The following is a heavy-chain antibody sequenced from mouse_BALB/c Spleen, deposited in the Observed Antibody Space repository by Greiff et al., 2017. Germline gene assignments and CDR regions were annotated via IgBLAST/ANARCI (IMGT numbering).Heavy chain of an antibody. CDR3: TVYGYGGCRYFDV. Sequence: QVQLQQPGAELVKPGASVKLSCKASGYTFTSYYMYWVKQRPGQGLEWIGGINPSNGGTNFNEKFKRKATLTVDKSSSTAYLQLSSLTSEDSAVYYSTVYGYGGCRYFDVWGAGTTVTVSS. J-gene: IGHJ1*01. CDR1: GYTFTSYY. CDR2: INPSNGGT. D-gene: IGHD2-2*01. V-gene: IGHV1S81*02.